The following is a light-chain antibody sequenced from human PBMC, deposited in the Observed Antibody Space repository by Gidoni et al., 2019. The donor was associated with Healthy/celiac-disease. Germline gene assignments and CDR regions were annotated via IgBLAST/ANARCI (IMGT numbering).Light chain of an antibody. J-gene: IGKJ2*01. V-gene: IGKV3-20*01. Sequence: IVLTQSPGTLSLSPGERATLSCRASQSVSSSYLAWYQQKPGQAPRLLIYGASSRATGIPDRFSGSGSGTDFTLTISRLEPEDFAVYYCQQYGSSGYTFGQXTKLEIK. CDR2: GAS. CDR1: QSVSSSY. CDR3: QQYGSSGYT.